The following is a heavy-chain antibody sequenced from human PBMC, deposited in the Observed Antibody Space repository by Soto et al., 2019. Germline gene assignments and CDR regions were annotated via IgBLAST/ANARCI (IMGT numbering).Heavy chain of an antibody. D-gene: IGHD3-10*01. Sequence: EVQLLESGGGLVQPGGSLRLSCAASGFTFSSYAMSWVRQAPGKGLEWVSGISGTGGSTYYADSVKGRFTISRDKSKNTLYLQMNSLRVEDMAVYYCASSSSNRGYDYWGQGTLVTVSS. CDR1: GFTFSSYA. V-gene: IGHV3-23*01. J-gene: IGHJ4*02. CDR2: ISGTGGST. CDR3: ASSSSNRGYDY.